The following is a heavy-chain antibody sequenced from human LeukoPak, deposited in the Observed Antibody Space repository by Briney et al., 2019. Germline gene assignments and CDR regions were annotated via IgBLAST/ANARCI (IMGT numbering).Heavy chain of an antibody. V-gene: IGHV4-34*01. CDR3: ARGRYKWELPRVYYMDV. J-gene: IGHJ6*03. D-gene: IGHD1-26*01. Sequence: AGPLCLPCGVQGGPLGGYYWGWCRQPPGKGRDGMGATNQGAITNYKASLKSRVTISVDTSTNQFSLTLSSVTAADTAVYYCARGRYKWELPRVYYMDVWGKGTTVTASS. CDR1: GGPLGGYY. CDR2: TNQGAIT.